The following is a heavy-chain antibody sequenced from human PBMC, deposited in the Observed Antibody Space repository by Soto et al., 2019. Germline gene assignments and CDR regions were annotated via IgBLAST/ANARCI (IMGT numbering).Heavy chain of an antibody. V-gene: IGHV4-39*01. CDR3: ARYRVADYAAFFYGMDV. J-gene: IGHJ6*02. CDR1: GGSISSSSYY. Sequence: SETLSLTCTVSGGSISSSSYYWGWIRQPPGKGLEWIGSIYYSGSTYYNPSLKSRVSISVDTSNNLFSLRLSSVTAADTAVYNCARYRVADYAAFFYGMDVWGQGTTVTVSS. CDR2: IYYSGST. D-gene: IGHD4-17*01.